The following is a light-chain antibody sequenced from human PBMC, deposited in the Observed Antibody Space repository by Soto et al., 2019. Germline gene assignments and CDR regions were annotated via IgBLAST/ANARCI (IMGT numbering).Light chain of an antibody. CDR2: DAS. J-gene: IGKJ1*01. V-gene: IGKV1-5*01. CDR1: QTVNTW. CDR3: QQYDSYSSGP. Sequence: DFQITQSPSTLSASIGDRVTITCRASQTVNTWLAWYQQKPGKAPKVLIFDASSLKTGVPSRFSGSGSGTEFTLTISNLQPDDFATYYCQQYDSYSSGPFGQGTKVDIK.